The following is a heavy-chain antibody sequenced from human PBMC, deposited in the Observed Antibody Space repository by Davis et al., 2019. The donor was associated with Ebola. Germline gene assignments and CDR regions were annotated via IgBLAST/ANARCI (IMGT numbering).Heavy chain of an antibody. J-gene: IGHJ4*02. CDR1: GVSIGSSGYY. D-gene: IGHD2-15*01. CDR3: ARLVTACSGGICYSDFDD. CDR2: LHFRGST. V-gene: IGHV4-39*01. Sequence: LETLSLTCNVSGVSIGSSGYYWGWVRQPPGKGLEWIGTLHFRGSTYYSPSLTGRVTLSGDSSKNEFSLTLDSVTAADTGVYYCARLVTACSGGICYSDFDDWGQGTLVTVSS.